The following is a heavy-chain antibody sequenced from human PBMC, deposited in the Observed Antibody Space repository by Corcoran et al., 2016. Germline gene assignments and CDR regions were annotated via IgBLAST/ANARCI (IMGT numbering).Heavy chain of an antibody. V-gene: IGHV1-2*02. CDR1: GYTFTGCY. CDR2: INPNSGGT. J-gene: IGHJ5*02. Sequence: QVQLVQSGAGVKKPGASVKVSCKASGYTFTGCYMHWVRQAPGQGLEGMGWINPNSGGTNYAQKLQGRVTMTRDTSISTAYLGLSSLRSDDTAVYDCARVSADRSSGGAAGWFDPWGQGTQVTVSS. D-gene: IGHD6-6*01. CDR3: ARVSADRSSGGAAGWFDP.